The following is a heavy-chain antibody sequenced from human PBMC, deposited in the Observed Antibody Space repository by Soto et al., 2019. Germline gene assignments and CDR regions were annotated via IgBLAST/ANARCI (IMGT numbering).Heavy chain of an antibody. V-gene: IGHV3-53*01. Sequence: LRLSCAASGFTVSSNYMSWVRQAPGKGLEWVSVIYSGGSTYYADSVKGRFTISRDNSKNTLYLQMNSLRAEDTAVYYCARVPPRDFWSGYYSPYFDYWGQGTLVTVSS. D-gene: IGHD3-3*01. CDR1: GFTVSSNY. CDR2: IYSGGST. J-gene: IGHJ4*02. CDR3: ARVPPRDFWSGYYSPYFDY.